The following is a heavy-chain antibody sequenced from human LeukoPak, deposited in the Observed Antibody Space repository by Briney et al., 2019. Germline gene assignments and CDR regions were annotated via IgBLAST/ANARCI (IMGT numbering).Heavy chain of an antibody. Sequence: GGSLRLSCAASGFTFSSYSMNWVRQAPGKGLEWVSYISSSSSTIYYADSVKGRFTISRDNAKNSLYLQMNSLRAEDTAVYYCARDLYGSGSYYTHYYYYGMDVWGQGTTVTVSS. CDR1: GFTFSSYS. V-gene: IGHV3-48*04. CDR2: ISSSSSTI. J-gene: IGHJ6*02. D-gene: IGHD3-10*01. CDR3: ARDLYGSGSYYTHYYYYGMDV.